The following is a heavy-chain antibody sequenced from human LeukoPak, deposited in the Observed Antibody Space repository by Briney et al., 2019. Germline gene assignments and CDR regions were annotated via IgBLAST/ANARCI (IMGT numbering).Heavy chain of an antibody. CDR3: ASCYYDSSGYGRSYYYGMDV. V-gene: IGHV4-34*01. CDR1: GGSFSGYY. D-gene: IGHD3-22*01. Sequence: ASETLSLTCAVYGGSFSGYYWSWIRQPPGKGLEWIGEINHSGSTNYNPSLKSRVTISVDTSKNQFSLKLSSVTAADTAVYYCASCYYDSSGYGRSYYYGMDVWGQGTTVTVSS. J-gene: IGHJ6*02. CDR2: INHSGST.